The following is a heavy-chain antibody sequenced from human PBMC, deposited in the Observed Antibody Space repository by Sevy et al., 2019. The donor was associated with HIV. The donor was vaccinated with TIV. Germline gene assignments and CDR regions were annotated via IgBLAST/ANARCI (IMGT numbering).Heavy chain of an antibody. J-gene: IGHJ5*02. Sequence: ASVKVSCKASGYTFSSYGISWVRQAPGQGLEWMGWIGAYNGNRKYAQNLQDRVTVTTDTSTSTAYMELRSLRSDDTAMYFCARLSTARGKSNWFDPWGQGTLVTVSS. V-gene: IGHV1-18*01. CDR2: IGAYNGNR. CDR3: ARLSTARGKSNWFDP. D-gene: IGHD3-10*01. CDR1: GYTFSSYG.